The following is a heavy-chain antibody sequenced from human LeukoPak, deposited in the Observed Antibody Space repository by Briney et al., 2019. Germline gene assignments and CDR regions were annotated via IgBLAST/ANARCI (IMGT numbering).Heavy chain of an antibody. V-gene: IGHV1-18*01. CDR3: ARANYGSGSYYIDY. D-gene: IGHD3-10*01. CDR2: ISAYNGNT. J-gene: IGHJ4*02. CDR1: GYTFTSYG. Sequence: ASVEVSCKASGYTFTSYGISWVRQAPGQGLEWMGWISAYNGNTNYAQKLQGRVTMTKDTSTSTAYMELRSLRSDDTAVYYCARANYGSGSYYIDYWGQGTLVTVSS.